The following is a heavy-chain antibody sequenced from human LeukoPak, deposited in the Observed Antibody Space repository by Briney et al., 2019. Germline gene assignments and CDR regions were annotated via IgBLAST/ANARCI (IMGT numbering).Heavy chain of an antibody. Sequence: GASVKVSCKASGYTFTSYGISWVRQAPGQGLEWMGWIIAYNGNTNYAQKLQGRVTMTTDTSTSTAYMELRSLRSDDTAVYYCARDRRDGYNSDAFDIWGQGTMVTVSS. V-gene: IGHV1-18*01. CDR2: IIAYNGNT. J-gene: IGHJ3*02. D-gene: IGHD5-24*01. CDR1: GYTFTSYG. CDR3: ARDRRDGYNSDAFDI.